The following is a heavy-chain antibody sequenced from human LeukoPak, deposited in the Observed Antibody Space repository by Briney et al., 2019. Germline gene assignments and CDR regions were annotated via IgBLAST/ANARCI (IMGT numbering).Heavy chain of an antibody. V-gene: IGHV3-23*01. J-gene: IGHJ4*02. CDR3: AKGPEDIVLMVYAHSYYFDY. CDR1: GFTFSSYA. D-gene: IGHD2-8*01. Sequence: GGSLRLSCAASGFTFSSYAMSWVRQAPGKGLEWVSAISGSGGSTYYADSVKGRFTISRDNSKNTLYLQMNSLRAEDTAVYYCAKGPEDIVLMVYAHSYYFDYWGQGTLVTVSS. CDR2: ISGSGGST.